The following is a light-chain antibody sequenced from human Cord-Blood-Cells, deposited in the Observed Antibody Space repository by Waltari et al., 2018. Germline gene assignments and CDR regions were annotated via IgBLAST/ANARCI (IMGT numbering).Light chain of an antibody. Sequence: QSVLTQPPSASGTPGQRVTISCSGSSPNIGSNTVNWYQQPPGTAPKLLIYSNNHRPSGVPDRFSGSKSGTSASLAISGLQSEDEADYYCAAWDDSLNGPVFGGGTKLTVL. CDR3: AAWDDSLNGPV. CDR2: SNN. CDR1: SPNIGSNT. V-gene: IGLV1-44*01. J-gene: IGLJ3*02.